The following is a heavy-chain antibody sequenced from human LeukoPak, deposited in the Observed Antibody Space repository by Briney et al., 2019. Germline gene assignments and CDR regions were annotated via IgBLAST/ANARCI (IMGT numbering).Heavy chain of an antibody. CDR1: GFTVSSNY. Sequence: GGSLRLSCAASGFTVSSNYMSWVRQAPGKGLEWVSVIYSGGSTYYADSVKGRFTISRDNSKNTLYLQMNSLRAEDTVVYYCARGVDYYDSSGYYYWGQGTLVTVSS. CDR3: ARGVDYYDSSGYYY. CDR2: IYSGGST. J-gene: IGHJ4*02. D-gene: IGHD3-22*01. V-gene: IGHV3-66*01.